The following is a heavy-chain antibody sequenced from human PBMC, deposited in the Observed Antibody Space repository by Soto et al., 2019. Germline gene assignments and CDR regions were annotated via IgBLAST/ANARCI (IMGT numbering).Heavy chain of an antibody. CDR2: ISGRGDST. J-gene: IGHJ4*02. CDR3: AQDHGSIVTYKLNY. D-gene: IGHD4-4*01. V-gene: IGHV3-23*01. Sequence: GALRLSCAASRFAFSNYALAWVRRAPGKGLEWVSSISGRGDSTYYADSVKGRFTISRDNSKDTLYLQMNSLRAEDTAVYYCAQDHGSIVTYKLNYWGQGNPVTVSP. CDR1: RFAFSNYA.